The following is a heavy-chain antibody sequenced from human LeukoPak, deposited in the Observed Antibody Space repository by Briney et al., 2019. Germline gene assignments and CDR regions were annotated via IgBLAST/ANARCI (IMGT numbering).Heavy chain of an antibody. CDR3: ASRESSMARSH. V-gene: IGHV3-7*01. J-gene: IGHJ4*02. Sequence: GGSLRLSCAASGFIISDYWMNWVRQLPGKGLEWVANIKEDGSVQDYVDSVRGRFTISRDNAKNSVYLQMNSLRVEDTAVYYCASRESSMARSHWGQGTLVTVSS. D-gene: IGHD3-10*01. CDR1: GFIISDYW. CDR2: IKEDGSVQ.